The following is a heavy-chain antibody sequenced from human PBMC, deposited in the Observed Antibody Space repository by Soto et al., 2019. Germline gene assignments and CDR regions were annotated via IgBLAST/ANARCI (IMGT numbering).Heavy chain of an antibody. J-gene: IGHJ6*02. CDR1: GDSVSSNSAA. Sequence: SRTLSLTCVISGDSVSSNSAAWNWIRQSPSSGLEWLGRTYYRSKWYNEYAVCVESRITIKPDRCNNQFSLQLNSVTPEDTAVYYCTRDKGQFAGGDRRLQYYYYAMDVWGQGTTVTVSS. D-gene: IGHD2-21*02. CDR3: TRDKGQFAGGDRRLQYYYYAMDV. CDR2: TYYRSKWYN. V-gene: IGHV6-1*01.